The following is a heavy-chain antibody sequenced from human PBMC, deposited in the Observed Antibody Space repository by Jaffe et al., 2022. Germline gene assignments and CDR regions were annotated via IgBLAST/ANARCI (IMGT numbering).Heavy chain of an antibody. CDR3: ARLRGFLASAGSFDP. V-gene: IGHV4-38-2*01. CDR1: GYSISTGYY. CDR2: IYHSGST. D-gene: IGHD6-13*01. J-gene: IGHJ5*02. Sequence: QVQLQESGPGLVKPSETLSLTCAVSGYSISTGYYWGWIRQPPGKGLEWIGSIYHSGSTDYNPSLKSRVTISVDTSKNQFSLKLSSVTAADTAVYFCARLRGFLASAGSFDPWGQGTLVTVSS.